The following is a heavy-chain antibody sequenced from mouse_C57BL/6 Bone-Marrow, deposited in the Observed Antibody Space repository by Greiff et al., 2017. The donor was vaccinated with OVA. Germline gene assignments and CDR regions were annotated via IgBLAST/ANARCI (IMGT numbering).Heavy chain of an antibody. CDR2: INPNNGGT. Sequence: EVQLQQSGPELVKPGASVKLSCKASGYTFTDYYMNWVKQSHGKSLEWIGDINPNNGGTSYNQKFKGKATLTVDKSSSTAYMELRSLTSEDSAVYYCARGFIYYAMDYWGQGTSVTVSS. J-gene: IGHJ4*01. CDR3: ARGFIYYAMDY. V-gene: IGHV1-26*01. D-gene: IGHD1-2*01. CDR1: GYTFTDYY.